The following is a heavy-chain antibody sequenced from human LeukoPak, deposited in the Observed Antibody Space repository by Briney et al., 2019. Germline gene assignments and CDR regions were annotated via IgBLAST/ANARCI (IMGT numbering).Heavy chain of an antibody. J-gene: IGHJ4*02. CDR2: ISSDNGKT. V-gene: IGHV1-18*01. CDR3: ARADSGGYYVAYWY. D-gene: IGHD3-22*01. Sequence: ASVKVSFKASGYTFTSYGISWAGQAPGQGLEGMGWISSDNGKTKNAQKFQGRVTMTTDTSTTTAYMELRSLRSDDTAVYYCARADSGGYYVAYWYWGQGSLVTVSS. CDR1: GYTFTSYG.